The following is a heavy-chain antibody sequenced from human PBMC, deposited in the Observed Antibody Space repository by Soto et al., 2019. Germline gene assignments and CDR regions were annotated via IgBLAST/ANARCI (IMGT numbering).Heavy chain of an antibody. CDR2: IYYSRST. V-gene: IGHV4-59*01. J-gene: IGHJ6*03. Sequence: SETLSLTCTVSGGSISSYYWSWIRQPPGKGLEKIGYIYYSRSTNYNPSHKSRVTISVDKSKNQYSMKLSSVTASVTAVYYFARSLTARAFWSGYEEPGDYYYYMDVWGKGTTVT. CDR1: GGSISSYY. CDR3: ARSLTARAFWSGYEEPGDYYYYMDV. D-gene: IGHD3-3*01.